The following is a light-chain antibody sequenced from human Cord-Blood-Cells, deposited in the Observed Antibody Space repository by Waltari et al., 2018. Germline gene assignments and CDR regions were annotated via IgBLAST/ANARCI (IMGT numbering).Light chain of an antibody. J-gene: IGLJ3*02. Sequence: QSALTQPASASGSPGQPITISCTGTSSDVGGYNYVSGYQQHPGKAPKLMIYDVSNRPSGVSNRFSRSKSGNTASLTISGLQAEDEADYYCSSYTSSSAWVFGGGTKLTVL. CDR2: DVS. CDR1: SSDVGGYNY. V-gene: IGLV2-14*03. CDR3: SSYTSSSAWV.